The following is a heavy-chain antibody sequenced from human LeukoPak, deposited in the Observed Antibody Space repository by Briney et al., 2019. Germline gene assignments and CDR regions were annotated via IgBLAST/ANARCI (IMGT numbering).Heavy chain of an antibody. J-gene: IGHJ4*02. D-gene: IGHD5-18*01. Sequence: SETLSLTCTVSGGSISTYYWSWIRQPAGKGLEWIGRIYTNGSTNYNPSLRSRVTMSVDTSKNQFSLKLSSVTAADTAVYYCARVDTAMVDYWGQGTLVTVSS. CDR2: IYTNGST. CDR3: ARVDTAMVDY. V-gene: IGHV4-4*07. CDR1: GGSISTYY.